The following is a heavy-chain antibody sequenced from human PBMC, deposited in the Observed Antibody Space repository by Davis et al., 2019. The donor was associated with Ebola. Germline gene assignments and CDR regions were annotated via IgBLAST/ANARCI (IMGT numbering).Heavy chain of an antibody. V-gene: IGHV7-4-1*02. CDR2: INTNTGNP. D-gene: IGHD3-22*01. J-gene: IGHJ4*02. CDR3: ARDRDSSGYSSSIDY. Sequence: ASVKVSCKASGYTFTSYAMNWVRQAPGQGLEWMGWINTNTGNPTYAQGFTGRFVFSLDTSVTTAYLHISSLKTENTAVYYCARDRDSSGYSSSIDYWGQGTLVTVSS. CDR1: GYTFTSYA.